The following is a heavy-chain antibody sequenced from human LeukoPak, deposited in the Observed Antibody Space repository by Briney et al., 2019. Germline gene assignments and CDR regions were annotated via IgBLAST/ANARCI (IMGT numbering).Heavy chain of an antibody. CDR2: ISAYNGNT. CDR1: GYTFTSYG. CDR3: ARDSGREPDNY. D-gene: IGHD3-10*01. J-gene: IGHJ4*02. Sequence: GASVKVSCKASGYTFTSYGISWVRQAPGQGLEWMGWISAYNGNTNYAQKLQGRVTITADKSTSTAYMELSSLRSEDTAVYYCARDSGREPDNYWGQGTLVTVSS. V-gene: IGHV1-18*01.